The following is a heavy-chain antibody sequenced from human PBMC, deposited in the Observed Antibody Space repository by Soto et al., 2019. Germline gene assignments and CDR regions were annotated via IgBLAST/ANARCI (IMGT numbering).Heavy chain of an antibody. V-gene: IGHV3-30*18. J-gene: IGHJ4*02. CDR3: AKESLGAGYFIPFDY. CDR1: GFTFKSYG. Sequence: PGGSLRLSCAASGFTFKSYGMHWVRQAPGKGLEWVAVISYDGSNKYYADSVKGRFTISRDNSKNTLYLQMNSLRAEDTAVYYCAKESLGAGYFIPFDYWGQGTLVTVSS. CDR2: ISYDGSNK. D-gene: IGHD3-9*01.